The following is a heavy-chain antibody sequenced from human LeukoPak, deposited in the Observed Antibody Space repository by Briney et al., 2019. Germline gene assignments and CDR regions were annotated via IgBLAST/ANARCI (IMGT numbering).Heavy chain of an antibody. V-gene: IGHV4-38-2*02. CDR3: ARSMVRGVIGPDYFDY. D-gene: IGHD3-10*01. J-gene: IGHJ4*02. CDR1: GYSISSGYY. Sequence: SETLSLTCTVSGYSISSGYYWGWIRQPPGKGLEWIGSIYHSGSAYYNPSLKSRVTISVDTSKNQFSLKLSSVTAADTAVYYCARSMVRGVIGPDYFDYWGQGTLVTVSS. CDR2: IYHSGSA.